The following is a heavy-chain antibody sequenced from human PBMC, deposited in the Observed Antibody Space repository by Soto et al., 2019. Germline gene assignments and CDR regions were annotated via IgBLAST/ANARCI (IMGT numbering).Heavy chain of an antibody. V-gene: IGHV3-30-3*01. CDR3: ARALPLTYGLDY. Sequence: GGSLRLSCAASGFTFSSYAMHWVRQAPGKGLEWVAVISYDGSNKYYADSVKGRFTISRDNSKNTLYLQMNSLRAEDTAVYYCARALPLTYGLDYWGQGTLVTVSS. CDR1: GFTFSSYA. J-gene: IGHJ4*02. D-gene: IGHD4-17*01. CDR2: ISYDGSNK.